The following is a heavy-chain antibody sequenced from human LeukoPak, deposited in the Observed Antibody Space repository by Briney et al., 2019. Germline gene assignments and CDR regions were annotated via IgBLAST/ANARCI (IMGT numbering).Heavy chain of an antibody. CDR3: ARGPNSNWSGLDF. CDR2: ISPTGSTT. D-gene: IGHD6-6*01. J-gene: IGHJ4*02. CDR1: GFSLSGHW. Sequence: GGSLRLSCTASGFSLSGHWMHWARQLPGKGLVWVSRISPTGSTTSYADSVKGRFTVSRDNAKNTLYLQVNNLRAEDTAVYYCARGPNSNWSGLDFWGQGTLLTVSS. V-gene: IGHV3-74*01.